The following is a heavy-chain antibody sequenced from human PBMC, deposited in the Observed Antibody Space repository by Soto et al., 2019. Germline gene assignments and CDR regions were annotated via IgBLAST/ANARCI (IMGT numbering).Heavy chain of an antibody. CDR3: AIPHGSSLFDY. CDR2: SYYSGST. J-gene: IGHJ4*02. D-gene: IGHD6-13*01. V-gene: IGHV4-39*01. CDR1: GGSISSSSYY. Sequence: QLQLQESGPGLVKPSETLSLTCTVSGGSISSSSYYWGWIRPPPGMGLGWIGNSYYSGSTYYNPSVSSRVSISVDTSNTQLSLRLRSLTAADTAVNYCAIPHGSSLFDYWGQGTLVTVSS.